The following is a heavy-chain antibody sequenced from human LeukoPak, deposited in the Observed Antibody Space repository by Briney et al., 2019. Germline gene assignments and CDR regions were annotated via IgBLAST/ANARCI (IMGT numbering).Heavy chain of an antibody. CDR2: IRTKSYGGTT. D-gene: IGHD3-16*01. CDR3: TRDGGSHNALGSDY. V-gene: IGHV3-49*04. J-gene: IGHJ4*02. CDR1: GFTFSSYA. Sequence: SGGSLRLSCAASGFTFSSYAMNWVRQAPGKGLQWVAFIRTKSYGGTTEYAASVKGRFIISRDDSKGIAYLQMNSLNTDDTAVYYCTRDGGSHNALGSDYWGQGTLVTVSS.